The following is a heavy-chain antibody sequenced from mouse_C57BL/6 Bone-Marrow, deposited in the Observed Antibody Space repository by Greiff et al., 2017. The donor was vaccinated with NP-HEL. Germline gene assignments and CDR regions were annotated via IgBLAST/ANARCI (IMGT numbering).Heavy chain of an antibody. J-gene: IGHJ4*01. V-gene: IGHV2-2*01. CDR3: ARKIPDYYGSSPYAMDY. CDR2: IWSGGST. Sequence: QVQLKQSGPGLVQPSQSLSITCTVSGFSLTSYGVHWVRQSPGKGLEWLGVIWSGGSTDYNAAFISRLSISKDNSKSQVFFKMNSLQADDTAIYYCARKIPDYYGSSPYAMDYWGQGTSVTVSS. CDR1: GFSLTSYG. D-gene: IGHD1-1*01.